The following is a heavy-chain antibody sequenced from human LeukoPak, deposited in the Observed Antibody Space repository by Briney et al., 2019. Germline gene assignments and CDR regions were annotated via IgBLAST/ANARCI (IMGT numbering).Heavy chain of an antibody. CDR2: ISAYNGNT. V-gene: IGHV1-18*01. J-gene: IGHJ4*02. Sequence: ASVKVSCKASGYTFTSYGISWVRQAPGQGLEWMGWISAYNGNTNYAQKLQGRVTMTTDTSTSTAYMELRSLRSDDTAVYYCARDPWGSYSSSDPFDYWGQGTLVTVPS. CDR1: GYTFTSYG. CDR3: ARDPWGSYSSSDPFDY. D-gene: IGHD6-6*01.